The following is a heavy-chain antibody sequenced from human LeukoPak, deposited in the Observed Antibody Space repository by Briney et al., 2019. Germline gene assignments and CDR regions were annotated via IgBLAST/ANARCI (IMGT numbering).Heavy chain of an antibody. CDR1: GFTFSSYG. CDR2: ISYDGSKK. Sequence: GRSLRLSCAASGFTFSSYGMHWVRQAPGKGLEWVAVISYDGSKKYYADSVKGRFTISRDNSKNTLYLQMNSLRAEDTAVYYCAKQSLAGNFDYWGQGTLVTVSS. D-gene: IGHD6-19*01. CDR3: AKQSLAGNFDY. J-gene: IGHJ4*02. V-gene: IGHV3-30*18.